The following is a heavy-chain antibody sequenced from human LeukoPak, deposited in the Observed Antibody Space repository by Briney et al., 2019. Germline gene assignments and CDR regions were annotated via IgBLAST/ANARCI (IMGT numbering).Heavy chain of an antibody. V-gene: IGHV1-18*01. CDR1: GYTFTSYG. D-gene: IGHD6-13*01. CDR2: ISAYNGNT. Sequence: GASVKVSCKASGYTFTSYGISWVRQAPGQGLEWMGWISAYNGNTNYAQKLQGRVTMTTDTSTSTAYMELSSLRSEDTAVYYCARGLSDPLGGYSSSWYEIDYWGQGTLVTVSS. CDR3: ARGLSDPLGGYSSSWYEIDY. J-gene: IGHJ4*02.